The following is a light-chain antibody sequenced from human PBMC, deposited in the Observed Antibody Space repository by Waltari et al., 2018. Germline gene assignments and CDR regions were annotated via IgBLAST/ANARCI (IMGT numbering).Light chain of an antibody. CDR1: SSNLGTNT. Sequence: QSMLTQPPSASEAARKSVTISCSGGSSNLGTNTVSWYQQVPETAPKLLIYYNDRRVSGVSDRFSGSKSGTSASLAISGLQTEDEADYYCAAWDDSLSRVLFGGGTRLTVL. CDR3: AAWDDSLSRVL. CDR2: YND. V-gene: IGLV1-36*01. J-gene: IGLJ2*01.